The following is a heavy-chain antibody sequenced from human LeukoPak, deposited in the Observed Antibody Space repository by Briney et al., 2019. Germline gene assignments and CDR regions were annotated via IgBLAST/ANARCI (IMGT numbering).Heavy chain of an antibody. V-gene: IGHV5-51*01. CDR1: GYSFTTYW. D-gene: IGHD3-22*01. Sequence: GESLKISCKGSGYSFTTYWIAWVRQMPGKGLEWMGIIYTGDSDTRYRPSFQGQVTISGDKSISTAYLQVSSLKASDTAMYYCVRQRDDSYDSSGYYGDWGQGTLVTVSS. J-gene: IGHJ4*02. CDR2: IYTGDSDT. CDR3: VRQRDDSYDSSGYYGD.